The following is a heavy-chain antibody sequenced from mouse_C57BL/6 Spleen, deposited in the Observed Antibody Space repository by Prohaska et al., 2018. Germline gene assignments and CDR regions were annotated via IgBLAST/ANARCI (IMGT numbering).Heavy chain of an antibody. J-gene: IGHJ4*01. CDR3: ARLLGDY. Sequence: EVKLLQSGGGQVQPGGSLKVSCAASGIDFSRYWMTWVRRAPGRGLEWIGEINPDSRTINYAPSLKDKFIISRDNAKNTLFLQMSEVRSEDTALYYCARLLGDYWGQGTSVTVSS. CDR2: INPDSRTI. CDR1: GIDFSRYW. V-gene: IGHV4-1*01.